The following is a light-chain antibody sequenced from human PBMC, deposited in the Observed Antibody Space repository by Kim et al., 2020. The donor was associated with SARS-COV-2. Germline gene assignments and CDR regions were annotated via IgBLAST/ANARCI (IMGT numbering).Light chain of an antibody. CDR1: SVGSKS. V-gene: IGLV3-21*04. J-gene: IGLJ1*01. CDR2: YDT. Sequence: APGKTATVTCGGRSVGSKSVQWYQQKPGQAPVLVIYYDTDRPSGIPERFSGSNSGSTATLTISGVEAGDEADYYCQVWDSSSEHYVFGGGTKVTVL. CDR3: QVWDSSSEHYV.